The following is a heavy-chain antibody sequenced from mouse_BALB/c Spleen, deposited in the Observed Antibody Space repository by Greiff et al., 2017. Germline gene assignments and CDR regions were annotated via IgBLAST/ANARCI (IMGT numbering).Heavy chain of an antibody. J-gene: IGHJ4*01. CDR2: ISSGGST. D-gene: IGHD4-1*01. CDR1: GFTFSSYA. CDR3: ARVKELDAMDY. V-gene: IGHV5-6-5*01. Sequence: EVMLVESGGGLVKPGGSLKLSCAASGFTFSSYAMSWVRQTPEKRLEWVASISSGGSTYYPDSVKGRFTISRDNARNILYLQMSSLRSEDTAMYYCARVKELDAMDYWGQGTSVTVSS.